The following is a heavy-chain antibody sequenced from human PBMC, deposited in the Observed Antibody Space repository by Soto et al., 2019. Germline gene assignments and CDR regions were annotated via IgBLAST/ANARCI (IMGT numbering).Heavy chain of an antibody. D-gene: IGHD1-7*01. Sequence: GGSLRLSCAASGFTFSDYYMSWIRQAPGKGLEWVSYISSSGSTIYYADSVKGRFTISRDNAKNSLYLQMNSLRAEDTAVYYCARAVLKRGYNWNYAGYWGQGTLVTVSS. CDR3: ARAVLKRGYNWNYAGY. V-gene: IGHV3-11*01. CDR1: GFTFSDYY. CDR2: ISSSGSTI. J-gene: IGHJ4*02.